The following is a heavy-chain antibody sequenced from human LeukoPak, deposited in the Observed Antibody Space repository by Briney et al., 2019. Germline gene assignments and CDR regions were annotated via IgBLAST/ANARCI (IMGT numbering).Heavy chain of an antibody. CDR3: ARIRRGSSSWYYFDS. Sequence: GGSLRLSCAASGFTFSSYGMHWDRQAPGKGLEWVAVISYDGSNEYYADSVKGRFTISRDNAKNSLYLQMNSLRAEDTALYYCARIRRGSSSWYYFDSWGQGTLVTVSS. V-gene: IGHV3-30*03. CDR2: ISYDGSNE. J-gene: IGHJ4*02. D-gene: IGHD6-13*01. CDR1: GFTFSSYG.